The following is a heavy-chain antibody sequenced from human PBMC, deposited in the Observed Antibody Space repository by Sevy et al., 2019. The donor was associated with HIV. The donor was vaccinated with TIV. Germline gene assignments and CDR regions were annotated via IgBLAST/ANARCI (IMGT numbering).Heavy chain of an antibody. J-gene: IGHJ6*02. Sequence: GGSLRLSCAASGFTFSSYCMHWVRQAPGKGLEWVAVIWYDGSNKYYADSVKGRFTISRDNSKNTLYLQMNSLRAEDTAVYYCARDHVKDGDLGDYYYYAMDVWGQGTTVTVSS. CDR2: IWYDGSNK. D-gene: IGHD4-17*01. CDR3: ARDHVKDGDLGDYYYYAMDV. V-gene: IGHV3-33*01. CDR1: GFTFSSYC.